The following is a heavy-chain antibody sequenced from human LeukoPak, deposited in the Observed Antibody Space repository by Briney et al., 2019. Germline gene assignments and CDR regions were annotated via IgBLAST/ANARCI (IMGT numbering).Heavy chain of an antibody. CDR3: AKDMSYDSSGTLFDY. CDR1: GFTFDDYA. J-gene: IGHJ4*02. V-gene: IGHV3-9*01. Sequence: GGSLRLSCAASGFTFDDYAMHWVRQAPGKGLEWVSGISWNSGSIGYADSVKGRFTISRDNAKNSLYLQMNSLRAEDTALNYCAKDMSYDSSGTLFDYWGQGTLVTVSS. D-gene: IGHD3-22*01. CDR2: ISWNSGSI.